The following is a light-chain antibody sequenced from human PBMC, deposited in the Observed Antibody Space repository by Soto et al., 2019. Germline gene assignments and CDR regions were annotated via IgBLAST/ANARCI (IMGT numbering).Light chain of an antibody. CDR1: QSISSW. CDR3: QQYNSYSRRT. CDR2: KAS. V-gene: IGKV1-5*03. J-gene: IGKJ1*01. Sequence: DIQMTQSPSTLSASVGDRVTITCRASQSISSWLAWYQQKPGKAPKLLIYKASSLESGVPSRFSRSGSGTEFTLTISSLQPDDFATYYCQQYNSYSRRTFGQGTKVEIK.